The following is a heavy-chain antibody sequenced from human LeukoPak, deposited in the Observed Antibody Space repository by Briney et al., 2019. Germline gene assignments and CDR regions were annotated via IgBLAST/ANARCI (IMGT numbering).Heavy chain of an antibody. CDR3: ARDGANNNWARSGAFDI. Sequence: SETLSLTCAVYGGSFSGYYWSWIRQPPGKGLEWIGEINHSGSTNYNPSLKSRVTISVDTSKNQFSLKLSSVTAADTAVYYCARDGANNNWARSGAFDIWGQGTMVTVSS. V-gene: IGHV4-34*01. J-gene: IGHJ3*02. D-gene: IGHD1-1*01. CDR1: GGSFSGYY. CDR2: INHSGST.